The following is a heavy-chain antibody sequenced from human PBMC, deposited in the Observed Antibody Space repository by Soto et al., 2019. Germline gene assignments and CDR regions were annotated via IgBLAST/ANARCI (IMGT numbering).Heavy chain of an antibody. CDR1: GGSISSSNW. CDR3: ARGPAREELSGAFDI. J-gene: IGHJ3*02. CDR2: IYHSGST. D-gene: IGHD1-26*01. Sequence: QVQLQESGPGLVKPSGTLSLTCAVSGGSISSSNWWSWVRQPPGKGLGWIGEIYHSGSTNYNPSLKSRVPISVDKSKNQFTLTLSSVTAADTAVYYCARGPAREELSGAFDIWGQGTMVTVSS. V-gene: IGHV4-4*02.